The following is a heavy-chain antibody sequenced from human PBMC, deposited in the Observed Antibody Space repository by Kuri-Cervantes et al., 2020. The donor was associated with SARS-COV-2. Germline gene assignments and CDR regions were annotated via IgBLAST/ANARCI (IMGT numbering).Heavy chain of an antibody. Sequence: LETLSLTCAVYGGSFSGYYWGWIRQPPGKGLEWIGSIYYSGSTYYNPSLKSRVTISVDTSKNQFSLKLSSVTAADTAVYYCARQMMSSITIFGVVITRNWFDPWGQGTLVTVSS. CDR2: IYYSGST. J-gene: IGHJ5*02. CDR1: GGSFSGYY. V-gene: IGHV4-39*01. CDR3: ARQMMSSITIFGVVITRNWFDP. D-gene: IGHD3-3*01.